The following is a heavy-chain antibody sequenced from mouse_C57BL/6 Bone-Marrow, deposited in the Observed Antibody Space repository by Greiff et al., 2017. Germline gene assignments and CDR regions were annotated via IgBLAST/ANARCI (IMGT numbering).Heavy chain of an antibody. J-gene: IGHJ4*01. CDR3: AARGVSCPYYAMDY. CDR2: IWSGGST. V-gene: IGHV2-2*01. CDR1: GFSLTRYG. Sequence: VKLMESGPGLVQPSQSLSITCTVSGFSLTRYGVHWVRQSPGKGLEWLGVIWSGGSTDYNAAFISRLSISKDNSKSQVFFKLNSLQAGDTAIYYCAARGVSCPYYAMDYWGQGTSVTVSS.